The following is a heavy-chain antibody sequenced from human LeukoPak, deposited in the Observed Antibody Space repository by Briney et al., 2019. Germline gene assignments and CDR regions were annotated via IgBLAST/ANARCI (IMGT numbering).Heavy chain of an antibody. CDR1: GGSSSGYY. CDR3: ARGADEYKIGNY. V-gene: IGHV4-34*01. J-gene: IGHJ4*02. Sequence: PSETLSLTCAVFGGSSSGYYWTCIRLPPGKGLEWIGEIHPSGSTYYNPSLLSRVSISADTSKNQFSLKLTSVTAADTAVYFCARGADEYKIGNYWGQGSLVTVSS. D-gene: IGHD1-1*01. CDR2: IHPSGST.